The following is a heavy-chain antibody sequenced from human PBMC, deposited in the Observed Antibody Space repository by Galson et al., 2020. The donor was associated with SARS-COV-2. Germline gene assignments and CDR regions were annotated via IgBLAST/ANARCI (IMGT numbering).Heavy chain of an antibody. V-gene: IGHV3-74*01. J-gene: IGHJ3*02. Sequence: GGSLRLSCAASGFTFSSYWMHWVRQAPGKGLVWVSRINSDGSSRSYADSVKGRFTISRDNAKNTLTLQMNSLRAEDTAMYYCAKGYYYDSRGPLDAFDIWGQGKMVTVS. D-gene: IGHD3-22*01. CDR1: GFTFSSYW. CDR2: INSDGSSR. CDR3: AKGYYYDSRGPLDAFDI.